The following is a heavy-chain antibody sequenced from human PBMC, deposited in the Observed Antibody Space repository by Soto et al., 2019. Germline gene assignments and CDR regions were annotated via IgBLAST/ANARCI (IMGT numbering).Heavy chain of an antibody. D-gene: IGHD2-21*02. V-gene: IGHV1-46*01. Sequence: ASVKVSCKASGYSFTNYYMHWVRQAPGQGLEWMGLINPSDGNTTYAQKLQGRVTMTRDTSTSTVYMELSSLRSEDTAVYYCAKDSHIVMVTAIDAFDIWGQGTMVTVSS. J-gene: IGHJ3*02. CDR1: GYSFTNYY. CDR3: AKDSHIVMVTAIDAFDI. CDR2: INPSDGNT.